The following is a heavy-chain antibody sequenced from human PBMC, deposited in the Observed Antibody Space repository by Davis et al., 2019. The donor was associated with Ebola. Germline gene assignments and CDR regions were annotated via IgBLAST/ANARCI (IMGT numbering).Heavy chain of an antibody. J-gene: IGHJ4*02. V-gene: IGHV3-48*02. D-gene: IGHD3-9*01. Sequence: PGGSLRLSCTASGFTFSSYSMNWVRQAPGKGLEWVSYISSSSSTIYYADSVKGRFTISRDNAKNSLYLQMNSLRDEDTAVYYCARVNPGPYDILVPEYYFDYWGQGTLVTVSS. CDR2: ISSSSSTI. CDR3: ARVNPGPYDILVPEYYFDY. CDR1: GFTFSSYS.